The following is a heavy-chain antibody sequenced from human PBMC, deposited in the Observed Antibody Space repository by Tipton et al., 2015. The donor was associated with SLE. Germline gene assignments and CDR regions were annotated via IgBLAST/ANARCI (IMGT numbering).Heavy chain of an antibody. J-gene: IGHJ5*02. CDR1: SYSISNDNW. CDR2: FYYSGAT. CDR3: ARHAVPGPRFDYRRSWGIVP. D-gene: IGHD3-16*01. Sequence: TLSLTCAVSSYSISNDNWWGWIRQPPGKGLEWIGYFYYSGATYYNPSLQSRVTMSADTSKNQFSLRLSSVTAADTAVYFCARHAVPGPRFDYRRSWGIVPWGQGTLVGVSS. V-gene: IGHV4-28*01.